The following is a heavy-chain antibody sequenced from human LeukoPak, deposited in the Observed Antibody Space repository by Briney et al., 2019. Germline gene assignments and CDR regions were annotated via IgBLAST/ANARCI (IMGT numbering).Heavy chain of an antibody. V-gene: IGHV1-2*02. CDR1: GYTFTGYY. D-gene: IGHD2-21*01. CDR3: ARVNVFRGWFDP. J-gene: IGHJ5*02. CDR2: INPNSGGT. Sequence: ASVKVSCKASGYTFTGYYMHWVRQAPGQGLEWMGWINPNSGGTNYAQKFQGRVTMTRDTSISTAYMELSRLRSDDTAVYYCARVNVFRGWFDPWGQGTLVTVSS.